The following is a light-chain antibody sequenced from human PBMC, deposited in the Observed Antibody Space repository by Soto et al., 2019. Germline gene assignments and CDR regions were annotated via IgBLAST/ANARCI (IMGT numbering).Light chain of an antibody. V-gene: IGLV2-11*01. CDR3: CSYVGSSVV. Sequence: QSALTQPRSVSGSPGQSVTISCTGTSSDVGGYNYVSWYQQHPGKAPKLMIYDVIKRPSGVPDRFSGSKSGNTASLTISGLQADDEADYYCCSYVGSSVVFGGGTKLTGL. CDR1: SSDVGGYNY. CDR2: DVI. J-gene: IGLJ2*01.